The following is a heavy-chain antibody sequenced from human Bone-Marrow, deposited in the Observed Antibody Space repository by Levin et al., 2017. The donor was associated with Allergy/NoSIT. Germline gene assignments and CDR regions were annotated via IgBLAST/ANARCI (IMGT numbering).Heavy chain of an antibody. CDR2: IDAYDYK. D-gene: IGHD3-16*01. CDR3: AREMLITSGGKMGSPSYGLDV. V-gene: IGHV2-70*01. Sequence: SGPTLVKPTQSLTLTCTFSGFSLSNSDMSVSWIRQPPGKALEWLAAIDAYDYKYYTTSLKSRLAISKDTSKNQVVLRMINMDPVDTATYYCAREMLITSGGKMGSPSYGLDVWGPGTTVTVSS. J-gene: IGHJ6*02. CDR1: GFSLSNSDMS.